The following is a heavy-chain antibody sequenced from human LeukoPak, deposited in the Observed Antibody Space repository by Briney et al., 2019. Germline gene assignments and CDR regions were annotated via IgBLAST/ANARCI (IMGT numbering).Heavy chain of an antibody. CDR3: ARDRGNWNYPLDY. CDR2: IYTSGST. J-gene: IGHJ4*02. Sequence: KASETPSLPRTGPGCPLNSYYWGWMRPAPGKGLEGIGRIYTSGSTNYNPSLKSRVNMSVDTSKNQFSLKLSSVTAADTAVYYCARDRGNWNYPLDYWGQGTLVTVSS. CDR1: GCPLNSYY. V-gene: IGHV4-4*07. D-gene: IGHD1-7*01.